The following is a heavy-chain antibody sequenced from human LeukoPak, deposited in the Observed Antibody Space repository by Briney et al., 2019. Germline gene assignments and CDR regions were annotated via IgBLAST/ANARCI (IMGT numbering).Heavy chain of an antibody. V-gene: IGHV3-30-3*02. CDR1: GFTFSSYA. J-gene: IGHJ4*02. CDR2: ISYDGSNK. D-gene: IGHD1-1*01. Sequence: PGRSLRLSCAASGFTFSSYAMHWVRQAPGKGLEWVAVISYDGSNKYYADSVKGRFTISRDNSKNTLYLQMNSLRPEDTAAYYCAKKGDNWDYFDYWGQGTLVTVSS. CDR3: AKKGDNWDYFDY.